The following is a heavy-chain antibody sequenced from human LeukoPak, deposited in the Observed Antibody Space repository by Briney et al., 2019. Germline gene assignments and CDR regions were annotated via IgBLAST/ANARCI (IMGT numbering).Heavy chain of an antibody. CDR2: IYSGGST. D-gene: IGHD3-22*01. CDR1: GFTVSSKY. V-gene: IGHV3-53*01. J-gene: IGHJ4*02. CDR3: ARGRGSYYDTTGGLDY. Sequence: AGGSLRLSCAASGFTVSSKYMTWVRQAPGKGLEWVSVIYSGGSTFYADSVRGRFTISRDSSKNTVYLQMGSLRAEDTAVYYCARGRGSYYDTTGGLDYWGQGTLVTVSS.